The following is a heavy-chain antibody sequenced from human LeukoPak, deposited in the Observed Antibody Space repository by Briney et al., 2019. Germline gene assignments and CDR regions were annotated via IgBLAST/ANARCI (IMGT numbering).Heavy chain of an antibody. J-gene: IGHJ6*03. CDR3: ARLETSYDFWSRDYYYYMDV. D-gene: IGHD3-3*01. Sequence: SETLSLTCTVSGGSISSGSYYWSWIRQPAGKGLEWIGRIYTSGSTNYNPSLKSRVTISVDTSKNQFSLKLSSVTAADTAVYYCARLETSYDFWSRDYYYYMDVWGKGTTVTVSS. CDR2: IYTSGST. V-gene: IGHV4-61*02. CDR1: GGSISSGSYY.